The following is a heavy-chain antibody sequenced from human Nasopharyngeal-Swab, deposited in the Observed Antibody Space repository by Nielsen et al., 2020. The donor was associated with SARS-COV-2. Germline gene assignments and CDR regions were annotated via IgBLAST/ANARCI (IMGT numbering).Heavy chain of an antibody. D-gene: IGHD6-13*01. V-gene: IGHV4-39*07. Sequence: WIRQPPGKGLEWIGSIYYSGSTYYNPSLKSQVTISVDTSKNQFSLKLSSVTAADTAVYYCARLYSSSWYKYNWFDPWGQGTLVTVSS. J-gene: IGHJ5*02. CDR2: IYYSGST. CDR3: ARLYSSSWYKYNWFDP.